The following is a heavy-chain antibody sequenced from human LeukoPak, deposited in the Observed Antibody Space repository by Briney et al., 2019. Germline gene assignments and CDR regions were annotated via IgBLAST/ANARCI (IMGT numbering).Heavy chain of an antibody. CDR2: IYPSNSYI. D-gene: IGHD4-17*01. J-gene: IGHJ4*02. V-gene: IGHV5-10-1*01. CDR3: ARQPRGTVLFDY. Sequence: AGGSLRLSCTVSGYTYTNYWIRWVRQMPGKGQEWMGMIYPSNSYINHTPSFQGHVTISADKSLSTAYLQSISLKASDSAMYYCARQPRGTVLFDYWGQGTLVTVSS. CDR1: GYTYTNYW.